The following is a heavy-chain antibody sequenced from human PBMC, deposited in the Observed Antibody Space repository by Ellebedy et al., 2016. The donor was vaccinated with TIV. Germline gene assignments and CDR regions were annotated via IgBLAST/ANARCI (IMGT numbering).Heavy chain of an antibody. Sequence: GGSLRLSCAASGFTFSNYAMHWIRQAPGKGLEWVAVISYDDGSNQYYADSVKGRFSISRDNSNNTLYLQMNSLRPDETAVFYCARAGTNWDFDYWGQGALVTVSS. CDR2: ISYDDGSNQ. CDR3: ARAGTNWDFDY. J-gene: IGHJ4*02. D-gene: IGHD1-1*01. CDR1: GFTFSNYA. V-gene: IGHV3-30*04.